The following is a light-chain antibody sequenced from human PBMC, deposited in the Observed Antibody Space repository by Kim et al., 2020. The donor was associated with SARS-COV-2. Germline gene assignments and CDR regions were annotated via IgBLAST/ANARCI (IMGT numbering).Light chain of an antibody. Sequence: AAVGDRVTITCRASQNISSFLAWYQQRPGTAPKLLIYKASILESGVTSTFSGRGSGTEFTLTISCLQPDDYATYFCQQYSSSPWTFGQGTKVDIK. V-gene: IGKV1-5*03. CDR3: QQYSSSPWT. J-gene: IGKJ1*01. CDR2: KAS. CDR1: QNISSF.